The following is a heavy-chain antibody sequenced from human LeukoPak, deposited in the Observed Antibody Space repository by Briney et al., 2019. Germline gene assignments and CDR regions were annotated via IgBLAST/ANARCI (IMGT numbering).Heavy chain of an antibody. J-gene: IGHJ2*01. CDR2: IDSTSNYI. V-gene: IGHV3-21*01. Sequence: GGSLRLSCAASGFTFSSYSMNWVHQAPGRGLEWVSSIDSTSNYIYYADSVRGRFTISRDNAKNTLYLQMNSLRTEDTAVYYCARGLLPINWYFDLWGRGTLVSVSS. CDR3: ARGLLPINWYFDL. CDR1: GFTFSSYS.